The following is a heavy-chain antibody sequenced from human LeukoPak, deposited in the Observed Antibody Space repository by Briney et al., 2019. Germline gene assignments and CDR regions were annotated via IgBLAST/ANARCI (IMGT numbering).Heavy chain of an antibody. CDR2: ISSSSSYI. V-gene: IGHV3-21*01. CDR3: ARVSSSWYYYGMDV. CDR1: GFTFSSYS. J-gene: IGHJ6*02. D-gene: IGHD6-13*01. Sequence: GGSLRLSCAASGFTFSSYSMNWVRQAPGKGLEWVSSISSSSSYIYYADSVKGRFTISRDNAKNSLYLQMNSLRAEDTAVYYCARVSSSWYYYGMDVWGQGTTVTVSS.